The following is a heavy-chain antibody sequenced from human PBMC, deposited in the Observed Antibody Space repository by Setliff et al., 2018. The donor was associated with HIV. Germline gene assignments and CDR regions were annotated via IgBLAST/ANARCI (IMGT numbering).Heavy chain of an antibody. Sequence: GASVKVSCKASGYTFSQYPMHWVRQAPGQRPEWMGWINTGNGNTKYSQKFQDRVTITRDTSADTVYMELNSLRSEDTAVYYCARDRCNSVSCYLYNWFDPWGQGTLVTVSS. CDR1: GYTFSQYP. CDR2: INTGNGNT. J-gene: IGHJ5*02. CDR3: ARDRCNSVSCYLYNWFDP. D-gene: IGHD2-2*01. V-gene: IGHV1-3*04.